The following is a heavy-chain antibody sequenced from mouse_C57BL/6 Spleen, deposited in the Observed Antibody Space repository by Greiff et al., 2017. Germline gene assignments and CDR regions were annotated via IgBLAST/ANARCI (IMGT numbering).Heavy chain of an antibody. J-gene: IGHJ4*01. V-gene: IGHV1-82*01. Sequence: QVQLQQSGPELVKPGASVKISCKASGYAFSSSWMNWVKQRPGKGLEWIGRIYPGDGDTNYNGKFKGKATLTADKSSSTAYMQLSSLTSEDSAVSSCAHAYYGNPAYAMDYCGQGTSVTVSS. CDR3: AHAYYGNPAYAMDY. D-gene: IGHD2-10*01. CDR2: IYPGDGDT. CDR1: GYAFSSSW.